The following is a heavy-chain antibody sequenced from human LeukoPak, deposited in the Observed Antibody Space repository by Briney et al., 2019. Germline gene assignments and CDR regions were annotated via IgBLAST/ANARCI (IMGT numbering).Heavy chain of an antibody. J-gene: IGHJ4*02. CDR2: INHSGST. Sequence: SETLSLTCAVYGGSFSGYYWSWIRQPPGKGLEWIGEINHSGSTNHNPSLKSRVTISIDTSKNQSSLKLSSVTAADTAVYYCARLIMTTVTTFGYWGQGTLVTVSS. CDR1: GGSFSGYY. D-gene: IGHD4-17*01. V-gene: IGHV4-34*01. CDR3: ARLIMTTVTTFGY.